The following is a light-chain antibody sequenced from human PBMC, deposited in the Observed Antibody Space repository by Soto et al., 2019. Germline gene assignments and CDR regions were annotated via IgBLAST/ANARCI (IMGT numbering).Light chain of an antibody. Sequence: IQMTQSPSSLSASVGDRVTITCRASQSITIYLNWYQQKPGKAPNLLISSASNLQSGVPSRFTGSGSGTDFTLTISSLQPEDFATYYCQQSYSTLWTFGQGTKVEIK. CDR1: QSITIY. V-gene: IGKV1-39*01. CDR2: SAS. J-gene: IGKJ1*01. CDR3: QQSYSTLWT.